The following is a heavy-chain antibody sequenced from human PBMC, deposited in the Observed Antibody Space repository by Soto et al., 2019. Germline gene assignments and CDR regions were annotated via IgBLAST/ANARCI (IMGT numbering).Heavy chain of an antibody. V-gene: IGHV3-48*01. Sequence: PGGSLRLSCAASGFTFSTYSMNWVRQAPGKGLEWVSYISSSSSAKYYADSVKGRVTISRDNAKNSLYLQMNSSVTAADTAVYYCALRFLEWSTLDYWGQGTLVTVSS. CDR3: ALRFLEWSTLDY. CDR1: GFTFSTYS. D-gene: IGHD3-3*01. J-gene: IGHJ4*02. CDR2: ISSSSSAK.